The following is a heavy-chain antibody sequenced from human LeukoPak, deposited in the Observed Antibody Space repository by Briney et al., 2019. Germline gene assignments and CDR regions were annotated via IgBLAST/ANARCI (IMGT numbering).Heavy chain of an antibody. CDR3: ARDLGVIGLTGYYYGMDV. V-gene: IGHV4-59*01. J-gene: IGHJ6*02. CDR1: GRSIGTYY. D-gene: IGHD3-16*01. Sequence: PSETLSLTCTVSGRSIGTYYWNWIRQPPGKGLEWIGYIYYNGSTNYNPSLKSRVTISVDTSKNRFSLKLSSVTAADTAVYYCARDLGVIGLTGYYYGMDVWGQGTTVTVSS. CDR2: IYYNGST.